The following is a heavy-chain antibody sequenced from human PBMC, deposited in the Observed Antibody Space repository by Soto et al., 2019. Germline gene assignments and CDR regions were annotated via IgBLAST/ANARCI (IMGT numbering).Heavy chain of an antibody. Sequence: QLQLQESGPGLVKPSETLSLTCTVSGGSISSITYYWGWIRQPPGKGLEWIGTLYYSGSTNYNPSLRSRVTMSVDTSKNQFSLKLSSVTAADTAVYYCARQPSGYVDYWGQGTLVTVSS. CDR3: ARQPSGYVDY. J-gene: IGHJ4*02. V-gene: IGHV4-39*01. CDR2: LYYSGST. D-gene: IGHD3-3*01. CDR1: GGSISSITYY.